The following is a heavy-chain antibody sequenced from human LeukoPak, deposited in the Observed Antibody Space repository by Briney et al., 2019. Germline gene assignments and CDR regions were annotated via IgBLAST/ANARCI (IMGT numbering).Heavy chain of an antibody. V-gene: IGHV3-30*18. D-gene: IGHD1-26*01. CDR3: AKDGGGNYYYYMDV. Sequence: GGSLRLSCAASGFTFSSYGMHWVRQAPGKGLEWVAVISYDGSNKYYADSAKGRFTISRDNSKNTLYLRMNSLRAEDTAVYYCAKDGGGNYYYYMDVWGKGTTVTVSS. J-gene: IGHJ6*03. CDR2: ISYDGSNK. CDR1: GFTFSSYG.